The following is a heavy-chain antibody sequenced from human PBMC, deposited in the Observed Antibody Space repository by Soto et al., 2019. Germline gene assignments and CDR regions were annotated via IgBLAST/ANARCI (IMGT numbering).Heavy chain of an antibody. CDR2: IYDSGIT. J-gene: IGHJ3*01. CDR3: ARDVAHGYTENV. Sequence: QVQLQESGPGLVKPSQTLSLACTVSGGSVGSGEYYYSWIRQPPGKGLEWIGYIYDSGITNYTPSLKGRVTMSLDRSNNQVSPKLSSVTAADTAVYFCARDVAHGYTENVWGQGTMVTVSS. CDR1: GGSVGSGEYY. V-gene: IGHV4-30-4*01. D-gene: IGHD5-18*01.